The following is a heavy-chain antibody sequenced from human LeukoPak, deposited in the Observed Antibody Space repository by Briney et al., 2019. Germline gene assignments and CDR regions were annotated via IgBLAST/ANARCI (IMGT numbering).Heavy chain of an antibody. V-gene: IGHV3-7*02. Sequence: PGGSLRLSCAASGFPFSSYWMSWVRQTLGKGLEWVANIKEDGSEKYYVDSVKGRFTISRDNAKNSLYLQMNSLRAEDTAVYYCARAIAVAGTDAFDIWGQGTMVTVSS. J-gene: IGHJ3*02. CDR2: IKEDGSEK. CDR1: GFPFSSYW. D-gene: IGHD6-19*01. CDR3: ARAIAVAGTDAFDI.